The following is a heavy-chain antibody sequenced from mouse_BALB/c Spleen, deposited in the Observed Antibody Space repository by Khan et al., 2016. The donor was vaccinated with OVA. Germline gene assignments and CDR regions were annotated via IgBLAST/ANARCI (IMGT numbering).Heavy chain of an antibody. CDR1: GYSITNNYA. CDR3: ARGNYDGYYVDY. CDR2: ISYSGRT. J-gene: IGHJ2*01. Sequence: EVQLQESGPGLVKPSQSLSLTCTVTGYSITNNYAWNWIRQFPGNKLEWMGYISYSGRTKYNPSLQSRISITRDTATNQFFRSLKSVTTEDTATYYCARGNYDGYYVDYWGQGTTLTVSS. V-gene: IGHV3-2*02. D-gene: IGHD2-4*01.